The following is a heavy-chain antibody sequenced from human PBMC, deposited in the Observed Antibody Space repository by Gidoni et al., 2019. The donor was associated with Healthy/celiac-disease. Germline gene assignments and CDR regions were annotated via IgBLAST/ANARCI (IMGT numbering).Heavy chain of an antibody. J-gene: IGHJ6*02. Sequence: QVQLVQSGAEVKKPGASVKVSCKASGYTFTCYYMHWVRQAPGQGLEWMGIINPSGGSTSYAQKFQGRVTMTRDTSTSTVYMELSSLRSEDTAVYYCAKTVVVTHSYYYYGMDVWGQGTTVTVSS. CDR3: AKTVVVTHSYYYYGMDV. D-gene: IGHD3-22*01. V-gene: IGHV1-46*01. CDR2: INPSGGST. CDR1: GYTFTCYY.